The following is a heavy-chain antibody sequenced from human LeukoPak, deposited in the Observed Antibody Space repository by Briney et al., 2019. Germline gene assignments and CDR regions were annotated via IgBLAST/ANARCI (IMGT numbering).Heavy chain of an antibody. J-gene: IGHJ6*04. CDR1: GYSISSGYY. V-gene: IGHV4-38-2*01. D-gene: IGHD2-15*01. Sequence: SETLSLTCAVSGYSISSGYYWGWIRQPPGKGLEWIGGIYHSGSTYYNPSLKSRVTTSVDTSKNQFSLKLSSVTAADTAVYYCARVLVVVAATSYYYYGMDVWGKGTTVTVSS. CDR3: ARVLVVVAATSYYYYGMDV. CDR2: IYHSGST.